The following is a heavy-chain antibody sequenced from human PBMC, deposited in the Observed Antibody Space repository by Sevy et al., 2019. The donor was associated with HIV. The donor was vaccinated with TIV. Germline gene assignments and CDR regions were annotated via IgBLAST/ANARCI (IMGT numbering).Heavy chain of an antibody. CDR2: IYYDESSQ. V-gene: IGHV3-33*01. Sequence: GGSLRLSCAASGFNFSIYGMHWVRQAPGKGLEWVALIYYDESSQYYADSVKGRFTISRVNSKNTLYLQMNSLRVEDTALYYCVRERDYGNFDYWGQGTLVTVSS. J-gene: IGHJ4*02. D-gene: IGHD4-17*01. CDR1: GFNFSIYG. CDR3: VRERDYGNFDY.